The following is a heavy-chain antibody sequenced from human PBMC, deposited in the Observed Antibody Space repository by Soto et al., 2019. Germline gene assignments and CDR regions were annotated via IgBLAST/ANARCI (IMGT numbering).Heavy chain of an antibody. Sequence: ASVKVSCKASGCTFTSYGISGVGQAPGQGLDWMGWISAYNGNTKYAQDLQGRVTMTTDTSTSTAYMELRSLRSDDTAVYYCARFTGGSYNTYYFYYGMDVWGQGTTVTVSS. CDR3: ARFTGGSYNTYYFYYGMDV. D-gene: IGHD2-15*01. J-gene: IGHJ6*02. CDR2: ISAYNGNT. CDR1: GCTFTSYG. V-gene: IGHV1-18*04.